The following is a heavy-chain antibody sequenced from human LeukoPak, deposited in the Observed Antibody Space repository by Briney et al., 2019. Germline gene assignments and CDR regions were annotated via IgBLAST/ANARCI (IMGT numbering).Heavy chain of an antibody. D-gene: IGHD6-19*01. CDR2: IYHSGTT. CDR3: ARETSLAGFASGLGFNY. Sequence: SETLSLTCTVSGYSISSGYYWGWIRQPPGKGLEWLGSIYHSGTTYYNPSLKSRVTMSIDTSKNQFSLMLTSVTAADTATYYCARETSLAGFASGLGFNYWGQGILVTVSS. V-gene: IGHV4-38-2*02. CDR1: GYSISSGYY. J-gene: IGHJ4*02.